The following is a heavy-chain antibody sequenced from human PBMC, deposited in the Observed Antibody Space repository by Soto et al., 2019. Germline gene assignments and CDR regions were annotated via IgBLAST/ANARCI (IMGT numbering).Heavy chain of an antibody. V-gene: IGHV5-51*01. CDR1: GYSFTSYW. CDR3: ARHWWNYYDSSGYYYFDY. CDR2: IYPGDSDT. Sequence: GESLKISCKGSGYSFTSYWIGWVRQMPGKGLEWMGIIYPGDSDTRYSPSFQGQVTISADKSISTAYLQWSSLKASDTAMYYCARHWWNYYDSSGYYYFDYWGQGTLVTVSS. J-gene: IGHJ4*02. D-gene: IGHD3-22*01.